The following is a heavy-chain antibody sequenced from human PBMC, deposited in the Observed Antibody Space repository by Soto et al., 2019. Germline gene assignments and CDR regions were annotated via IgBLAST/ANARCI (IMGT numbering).Heavy chain of an antibody. J-gene: IGHJ5*02. CDR2: IYYSGST. D-gene: IGHD3-3*01. Sequence: SETLSLTCTVSGGSISSGVYYWSWIRQHPGKGLEWIGYIYYSGSTYYNPSLKSRVTISVDTSKNQFSLKLSSVTAADTAVYYCARDLAIFGGNWFDPWGQGTLVTVSS. CDR1: GGSISSGVYY. CDR3: ARDLAIFGGNWFDP. V-gene: IGHV4-31*03.